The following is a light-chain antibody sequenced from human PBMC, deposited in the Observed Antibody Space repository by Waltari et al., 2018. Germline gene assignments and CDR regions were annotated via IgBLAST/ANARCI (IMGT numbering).Light chain of an antibody. CDR3: QQYYSTPWT. CDR2: WAS. V-gene: IGKV4-1*01. CDR1: QSVLYSCNNKNY. Sequence: DIVMTQSPDSLAVSLGERATINCKSSQSVLYSCNNKNYLAWYQQKQGQPPKLLIYWASTRESGVPDRFSGSGSGTDFTLTISSLQAEDVAVYYCQQYYSTPWTFGQGTKVEIK. J-gene: IGKJ1*01.